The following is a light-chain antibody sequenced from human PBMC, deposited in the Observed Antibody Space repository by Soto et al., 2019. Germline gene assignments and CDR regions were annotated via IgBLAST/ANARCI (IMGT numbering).Light chain of an antibody. V-gene: IGKV4-1*01. CDR1: QSVLYSSNNNNY. CDR3: QQYYSNPLT. CDR2: WAS. Sequence: DIVMTQSPDSLVVSLGERATINCKSSQSVLYSSNNNNYLAWYQQKPGQPPKLLIYWASTRESGVPDRFSGSGSGTDFTLTISSLQAEDVAVYYCQQYYSNPLTFGGGTKVEIK. J-gene: IGKJ4*01.